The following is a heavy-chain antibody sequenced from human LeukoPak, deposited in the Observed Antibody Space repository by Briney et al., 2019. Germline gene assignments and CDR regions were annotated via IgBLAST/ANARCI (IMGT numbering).Heavy chain of an antibody. J-gene: IGHJ4*02. CDR1: GSSFTSYW. V-gene: IGHV5-51*01. Sequence: GASLQISCKGSGSSFTSYWIGWVRQLPGKGLEWTGIIYPGDSDTRYSPSFQGQVTISADKSISTAYLQWSSLKASDTAMYYCARHGGGGFGELLPDYWGQGTLVTVSS. CDR2: IYPGDSDT. CDR3: ARHGGGGFGELLPDY. D-gene: IGHD3-10*01.